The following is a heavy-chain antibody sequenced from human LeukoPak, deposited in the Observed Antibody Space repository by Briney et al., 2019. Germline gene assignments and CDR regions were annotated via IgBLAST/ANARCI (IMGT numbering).Heavy chain of an antibody. V-gene: IGHV1-69*01. CDR2: IIPIFGTA. J-gene: IGHJ4*02. CDR3: ARVRYSSSWYFDY. Sequence: SVKVSCKASGGTFSSYAISWARQAPGQGLEWMGGIIPIFGTANYAQKFQGRVTITADESTSTAYMELSSLRSEDTAVYYCARVRYSSSWYFDYWGQGTLVTVSS. D-gene: IGHD6-13*01. CDR1: GGTFSSYA.